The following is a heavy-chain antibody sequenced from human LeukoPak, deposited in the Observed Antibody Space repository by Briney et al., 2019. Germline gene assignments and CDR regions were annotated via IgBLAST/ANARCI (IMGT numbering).Heavy chain of an antibody. D-gene: IGHD3-22*01. CDR1: GGSISSGSYY. CDR2: IYTSGST. J-gene: IGHJ3*02. CDR3: ARDYTMTHASDI. Sequence: SETLSLTCTVSGGSISSGSYYWSWIRQPAGKGLEWIGRIYTSGSTNYNPSLKDRVTISIATSKNQFSLKLSSVTAADTALYYCARDYTMTHASDIWGQGTLVTVSS. V-gene: IGHV4-61*02.